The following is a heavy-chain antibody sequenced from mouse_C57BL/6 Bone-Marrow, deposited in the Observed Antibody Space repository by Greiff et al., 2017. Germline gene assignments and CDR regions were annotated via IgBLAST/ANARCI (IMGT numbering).Heavy chain of an antibody. CDR2: IDPETGGT. CDR1: GYTFTDYE. V-gene: IGHV1-15*01. Sequence: VKLMESGAELVRPGASVTLSCTASGYTFTDYEMPWVKQTPVHGLEWIGAIDPETGGTAYNEKFKGKAILSADKSYRPLYMELQIRTSEDSAVYYCTRDKGSSGFYRYYFDVWGEGTTLTVSS. D-gene: IGHD1-3*01. CDR3: TRDKGSSGFYRYYFDV. J-gene: IGHJ2*01.